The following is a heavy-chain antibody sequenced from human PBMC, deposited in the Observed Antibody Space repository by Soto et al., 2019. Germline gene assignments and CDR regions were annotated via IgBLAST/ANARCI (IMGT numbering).Heavy chain of an antibody. Sequence: EVQLLESGGGLVQPGGSLRLSCAASGFTFSSYAMSWVRQAPGKGLEWVSAISGSGGGTYYADSVKGRFTISRDNSKNTLYLQMNSLRAEDTAVYYCAKSGDRLLYGPYFDYWGQGTLVTVSS. D-gene: IGHD2-2*02. CDR2: ISGSGGGT. CDR3: AKSGDRLLYGPYFDY. CDR1: GFTFSSYA. J-gene: IGHJ4*02. V-gene: IGHV3-23*01.